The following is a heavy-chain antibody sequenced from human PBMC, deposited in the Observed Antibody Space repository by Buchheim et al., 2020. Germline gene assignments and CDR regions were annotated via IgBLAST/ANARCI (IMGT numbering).Heavy chain of an antibody. J-gene: IGHJ4*02. Sequence: EVHLVQSGGGLAQPGGSLRVSCTPSGFTFSNYWMTWVRQTPGRGLEWVANIKDDGSEKYYLDSVRGRFIIFRDNIKNELFLELNNLRAEDTAVYYCARGVNRYYFDYWGQGTL. D-gene: IGHD1-14*01. V-gene: IGHV3-7*01. CDR3: ARGVNRYYFDY. CDR2: IKDDGSEK. CDR1: GFTFSNYW.